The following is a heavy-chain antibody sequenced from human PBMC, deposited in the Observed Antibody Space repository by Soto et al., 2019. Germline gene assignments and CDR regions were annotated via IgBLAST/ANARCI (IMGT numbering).Heavy chain of an antibody. CDR2: FDPEDGET. Sequence: QVQLVQSGAEVKKPGASVKVSCKVSGYTLTELSMHWVRQARGKGLEWMGGFDPEDGETIYAQKFQGRVTMTEDTSTDTDYMELSSLRSEDTAVYYCATDPTVSFGMDVWGQGTTVTVSS. J-gene: IGHJ6*02. CDR1: GYTLTELS. CDR3: ATDPTVSFGMDV. V-gene: IGHV1-24*01.